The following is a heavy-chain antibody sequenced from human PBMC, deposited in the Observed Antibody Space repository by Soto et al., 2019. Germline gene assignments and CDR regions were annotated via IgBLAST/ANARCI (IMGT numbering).Heavy chain of an antibody. CDR2: IIPIFGTA. Sequence: QVQLVQSGAEVKKPGSSVKVSCKASGDTFSTYTINWVRQAPGQGLEWMGGIIPIFGTANYAQRFQGRFTITADKSTSTAYMELSSLRSEDTAMYYCAYYYDTSGYYYVHNYWGQGTLVTVSS. CDR3: AYYYDTSGYYYVHNY. V-gene: IGHV1-69*06. J-gene: IGHJ4*02. D-gene: IGHD3-22*01. CDR1: GDTFSTYT.